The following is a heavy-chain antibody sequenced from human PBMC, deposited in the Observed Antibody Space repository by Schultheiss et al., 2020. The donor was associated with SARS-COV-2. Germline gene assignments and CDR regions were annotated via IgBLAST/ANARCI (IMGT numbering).Heavy chain of an antibody. J-gene: IGHJ6*02. D-gene: IGHD1-26*01. CDR2: INPNSGGT. Sequence: ASVKVSCKASGYSFTGYYMHWVRQAPGQGLEWMGRINPNSGGTNYAQKFQGRVTMTTDTSTSTAYMELRSLRSDDTAVYYCASPAVVGATLGYYYYYGMDVWGQGTTVTVSS. CDR1: GYSFTGYY. CDR3: ASPAVVGATLGYYYYYGMDV. V-gene: IGHV1-2*06.